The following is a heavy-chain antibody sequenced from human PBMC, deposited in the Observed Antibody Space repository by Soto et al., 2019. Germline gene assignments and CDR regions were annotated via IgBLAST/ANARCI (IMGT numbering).Heavy chain of an antibody. J-gene: IGHJ4*02. V-gene: IGHV1-69*01. CDR3: ARAGDSYMTTVVTPFDY. CDR2: IIPILGTA. D-gene: IGHD4-17*01. CDR1: GGTFSSYA. Sequence: QVQLVQSGAEVKKPGSSVKVSCKASGGTFSSYAISWVRQAPGQGLEWMGGIIPILGTANYAQKFQGSVTITADESTSTAYMELSSLRSEDTAVYYCARAGDSYMTTVVTPFDYWGQGTLVTVSS.